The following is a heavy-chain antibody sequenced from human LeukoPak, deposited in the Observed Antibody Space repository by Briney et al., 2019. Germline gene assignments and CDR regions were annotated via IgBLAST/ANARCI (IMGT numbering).Heavy chain of an antibody. D-gene: IGHD2-15*01. CDR2: ISSSSSYI. J-gene: IGHJ3*02. Sequence: KPGGSLRLSCVASGFIFSDYSMDWVRQAPGKGLEWVSCISSSSSYIYHADSVKGRCTISRDNAKKSLYLQMNSLRAEDTAVYYCARDQGVYCSGGSCTAFDIWGQGTMVTVSS. V-gene: IGHV3-21*01. CDR3: ARDQGVYCSGGSCTAFDI. CDR1: GFIFSDYS.